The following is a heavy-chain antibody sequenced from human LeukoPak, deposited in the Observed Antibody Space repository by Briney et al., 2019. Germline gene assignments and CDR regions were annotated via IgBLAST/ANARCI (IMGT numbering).Heavy chain of an antibody. J-gene: IGHJ4*02. Sequence: GASVKVSCKASGYTFTSYGISWVRQAPGQGLEWMGWISAYNGNTNYAQKFKGRVTMTTDTSTSTAYMELRSLTSDDTAIYYCARDQKHISVVTARSIDNWGQGTLVTVSS. CDR3: ARDQKHISVVTARSIDN. CDR2: ISAYNGNT. CDR1: GYTFTSYG. V-gene: IGHV1-18*01. D-gene: IGHD2-21*02.